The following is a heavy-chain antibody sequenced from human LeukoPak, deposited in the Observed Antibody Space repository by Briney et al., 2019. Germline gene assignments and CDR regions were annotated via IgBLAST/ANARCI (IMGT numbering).Heavy chain of an antibody. D-gene: IGHD1-26*01. Sequence: GGSLRLSCAASGFTFSSYGMHWVRQAPGKGLEWVAVISYDGSNKYYADSVKGRFTISRDNSKNTLYLQMNSLRAEDTAVYYCAKEPSSGSYPGPYFDYWGQGTLVTVSS. J-gene: IGHJ4*02. CDR2: ISYDGSNK. V-gene: IGHV3-30*18. CDR1: GFTFSSYG. CDR3: AKEPSSGSYPGPYFDY.